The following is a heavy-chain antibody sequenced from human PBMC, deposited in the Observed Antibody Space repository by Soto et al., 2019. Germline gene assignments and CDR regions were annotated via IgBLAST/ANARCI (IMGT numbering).Heavy chain of an antibody. J-gene: IGHJ4*02. Sequence: GPTLVNPTQTLTLTCTFSGFSFTTAGVAVGWIRQTPGGALEWLTLIYYNDDRRFSPSLKTRLTITGDTSKNQVVLSLTNVDPGDTTTYFCAHSDGGYEIIYFDFWGQGIPVTVSS. D-gene: IGHD5-12*01. CDR2: IYYNDDR. V-gene: IGHV2-5*01. CDR1: GFSFTTAGVA. CDR3: AHSDGGYEIIYFDF.